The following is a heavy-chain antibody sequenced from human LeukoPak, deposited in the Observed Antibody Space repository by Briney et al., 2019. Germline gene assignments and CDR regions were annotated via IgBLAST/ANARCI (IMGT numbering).Heavy chain of an antibody. Sequence: SETLSLTCTVSGGSISSSSYYWGWIRQPPGKGLEWIGSIYYSGSTYYNPSLKSRVTISVGTSKNQFSLKLSSVTAADTAVYYCARAGRVGATSWYDYWGQGTLVTVSS. CDR1: GGSISSSSYY. D-gene: IGHD1-26*01. CDR3: ARAGRVGATSWYDY. V-gene: IGHV4-39*07. CDR2: IYYSGST. J-gene: IGHJ4*02.